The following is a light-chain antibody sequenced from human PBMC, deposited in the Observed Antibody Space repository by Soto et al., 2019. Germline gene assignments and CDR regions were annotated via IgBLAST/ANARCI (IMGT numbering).Light chain of an antibody. V-gene: IGKV1-27*01. Sequence: DLQMTQSPSSLSASVGDRVTITCRASQDISNYLAWYQQKPGKVPKLLIYAASTLQSGVPSQFSGTGSGTDFTLTISSLQPEDVATYYCQNYNNAPWTFGQGTKVEIK. J-gene: IGKJ1*01. CDR2: AAS. CDR3: QNYNNAPWT. CDR1: QDISNY.